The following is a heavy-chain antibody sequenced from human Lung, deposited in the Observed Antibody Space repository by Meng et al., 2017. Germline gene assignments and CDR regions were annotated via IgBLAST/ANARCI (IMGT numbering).Heavy chain of an antibody. Sequence: VKLQQWRAGLVRPSENLSLTCAVYGGSISGSYWSWIRQSPAKGLEWIGKINHGGSTNYTPSLESRVTISVDTSQNNPSLKLSSVTAADSAVYYCARGPTTMAHDFDYWGQGTLVTVSS. V-gene: IGHV4-34*01. J-gene: IGHJ4*02. CDR2: INHGGST. CDR3: ARGPTTMAHDFDY. CDR1: GGSISGSY. D-gene: IGHD4-11*01.